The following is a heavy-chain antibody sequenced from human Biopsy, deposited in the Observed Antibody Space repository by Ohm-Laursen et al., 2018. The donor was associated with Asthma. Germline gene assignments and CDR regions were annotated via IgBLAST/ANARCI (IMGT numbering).Heavy chain of an antibody. CDR1: GITFSTYG. V-gene: IGHV3-30*03. J-gene: IGHJ6*02. Sequence: RSLRLSCAASGITFSTYGMHWVRQAPGKGLEWVAVISYDGTNKDYADSVKGRFTFSRDNSQNTLSLEMNSLRVEDTAVYYCARDLRSDNWNPWGMDVWGLGTTVTVAS. D-gene: IGHD1-20*01. CDR2: ISYDGTNK. CDR3: ARDLRSDNWNPWGMDV.